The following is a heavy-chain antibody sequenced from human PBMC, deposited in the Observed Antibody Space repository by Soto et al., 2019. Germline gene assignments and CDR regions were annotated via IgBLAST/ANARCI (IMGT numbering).Heavy chain of an antibody. D-gene: IGHD3-3*01. CDR2: INHSGST. CDR1: GGSFSGYY. CDR3: ARGVRITIFGVVIIRGAYYFDY. Sequence: SETLSLTCAVYGGSFSGYYWSWIRQPPGKGLEWIGEINHSGSTNYNPSLKSRVTISVDTSKNQFSLKLSSVTAADTAVYYCARGVRITIFGVVIIRGAYYFDYWGQGTLVTVSS. J-gene: IGHJ4*02. V-gene: IGHV4-34*01.